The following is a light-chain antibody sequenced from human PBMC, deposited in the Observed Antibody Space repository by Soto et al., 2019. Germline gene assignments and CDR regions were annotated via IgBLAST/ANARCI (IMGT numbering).Light chain of an antibody. CDR1: SSDVGGYNY. Sequence: QSALTQPASVSGSPAQSITISCTGTSSDVGGYNYVSWYQQHPGKAPKLMIYDVSNRPSGVSNRFSGSKSGNTASLTISGLQAEDEADYYCSSYTSSSRGVFGGGTKLTVL. CDR3: SSYTSSSRGV. J-gene: IGLJ2*01. CDR2: DVS. V-gene: IGLV2-14*01.